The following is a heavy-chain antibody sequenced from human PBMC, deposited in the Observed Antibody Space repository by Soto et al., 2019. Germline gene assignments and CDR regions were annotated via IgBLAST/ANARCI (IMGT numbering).Heavy chain of an antibody. CDR3: ARDSTTTEAMEGGGGWFDP. Sequence: QVQLQESGPGLVEPSQTLSLTCTVSGGSIRSGDSYWSWIRQFPGKGLQWIGYIYYTGDTYYNPSLKGRVIMSVDTSKNQFSLKLSSVTAADTAVYYCARDSTTTEAMEGGGGWFDPWGQGTLVTVSS. D-gene: IGHD4-17*01. V-gene: IGHV4-31*03. J-gene: IGHJ5*02. CDR2: IYYTGDT. CDR1: GGSIRSGDSY.